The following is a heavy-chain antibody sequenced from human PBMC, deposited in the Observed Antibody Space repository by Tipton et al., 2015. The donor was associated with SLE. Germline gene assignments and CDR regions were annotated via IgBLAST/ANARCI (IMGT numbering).Heavy chain of an antibody. J-gene: IGHJ3*02. V-gene: IGHV4-61*05. CDR1: GGSISSSSYY. CDR3: ARAYDFFGAFDI. CDR2: IYYSGST. D-gene: IGHD3-3*01. Sequence: TLSLTCTVSGGSISSSSYYWGWIRQPPGKGLEWIGYIYYSGSTNYNPSLKSRVTISVDTSKNQFSLKLSSVTAADTAVYYCARAYDFFGAFDIWGQGTMVTVSS.